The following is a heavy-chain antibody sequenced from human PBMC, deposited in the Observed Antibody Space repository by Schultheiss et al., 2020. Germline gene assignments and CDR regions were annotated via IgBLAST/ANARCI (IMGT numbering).Heavy chain of an antibody. CDR1: GGSISSSSYY. Sequence: SQTLSLTCTVSGGSISSSSYYWGWIRQPPGKALEWIGSIYHRGSTYYNPSLKSRVTISIDTSKNQFSLKLNSVTAADTAMYYCARRYTSSFDYWGQGTLVTVSS. J-gene: IGHJ4*02. CDR2: IYHRGST. D-gene: IGHD6-6*01. V-gene: IGHV4-39*07. CDR3: ARRYTSSFDY.